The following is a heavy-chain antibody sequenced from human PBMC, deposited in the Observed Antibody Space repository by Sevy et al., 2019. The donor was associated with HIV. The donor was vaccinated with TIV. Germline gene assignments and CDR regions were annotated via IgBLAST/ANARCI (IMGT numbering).Heavy chain of an antibody. Sequence: SETLSLTCTVSGYSISSGYYWGWIRQPPGKGLEWIGSIYHSGSTYYNPSLKSRVTISVDTSKNQFSLKLSPVTAADTAVYYCARDRGRVVATRHVLFFDYWGQGTLVTVSS. CDR1: GYSISSGYY. D-gene: IGHD5-12*01. J-gene: IGHJ4*02. CDR2: IYHSGST. V-gene: IGHV4-38-2*02. CDR3: ARDRGRVVATRHVLFFDY.